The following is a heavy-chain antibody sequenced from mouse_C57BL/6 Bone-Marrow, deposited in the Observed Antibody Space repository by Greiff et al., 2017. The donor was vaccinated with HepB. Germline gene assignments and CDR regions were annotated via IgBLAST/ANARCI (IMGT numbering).Heavy chain of an antibody. CDR1: GFSLSTFGMG. D-gene: IGHD2-2*01. Sequence: QVQLKESGPGILQPSQTLSLTCSFSGFSLSTFGMGVGWIRQPSGKGLEWLAHIWWDDAKYYNPALKKRLTISKDTSNNPVFLKIAKVDTADTATYYGARIAGYDPALDYWGQGTTLTVSS. J-gene: IGHJ2*01. CDR2: IWWDDAK. V-gene: IGHV8-8*01. CDR3: ARIAGYDPALDY.